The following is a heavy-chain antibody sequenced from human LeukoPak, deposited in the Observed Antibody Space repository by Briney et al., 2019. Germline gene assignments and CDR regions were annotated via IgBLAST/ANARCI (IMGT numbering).Heavy chain of an antibody. CDR1: GFTFSSYA. V-gene: IGHV3-23*01. CDR3: ARVLSGRGSLYSYYYYMDV. J-gene: IGHJ6*03. CDR2: ISGSGGST. Sequence: GGSLRLSCAASGFTFSSYAMSWVRQAPGKGLEWVSAISGSGGSTYYADSVKGRFTFSRDNSKNTLYLQMNSLRAEDTAVYYCARVLSGRGSLYSYYYYMDVWGKGTTVTISS. D-gene: IGHD3-10*01.